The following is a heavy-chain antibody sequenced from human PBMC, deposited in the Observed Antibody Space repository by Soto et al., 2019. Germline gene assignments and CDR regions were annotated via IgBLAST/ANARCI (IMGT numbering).Heavy chain of an antibody. D-gene: IGHD1-7*01. CDR3: AKNQERELPRVIDF. CDR2: MSGSSSTT. V-gene: IGHV3-23*01. J-gene: IGHJ4*02. Sequence: EVRLLESGGGLVKPGGSLRLSCATSGLTFSNYAMSWVRQAPGGGLECISSMSGSSSTTYYADSVSGRFTISRDRSKNTLYLQMSSLRAEDTALYYCAKNQERELPRVIDFWGQGTLVTVSS. CDR1: GLTFSNYA.